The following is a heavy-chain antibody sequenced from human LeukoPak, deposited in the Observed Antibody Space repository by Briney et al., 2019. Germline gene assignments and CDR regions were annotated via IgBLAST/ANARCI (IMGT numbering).Heavy chain of an antibody. D-gene: IGHD3-22*01. CDR2: INPNSGGT. V-gene: IGHV1-2*02. CDR1: GYTFTGYY. CDR3: ARDVVYYYDSSGYSGGFDY. J-gene: IGHJ4*02. Sequence: ASVKVSCKASGYTFTGYYMHWARQAPGQGLAWMGWINPNSGGTNYAQKFQGRVTMTRDTSISTAYMELSRLRSDDTAVYYCARDVVYYYDSSGYSGGFDYWGQGTLVTVSS.